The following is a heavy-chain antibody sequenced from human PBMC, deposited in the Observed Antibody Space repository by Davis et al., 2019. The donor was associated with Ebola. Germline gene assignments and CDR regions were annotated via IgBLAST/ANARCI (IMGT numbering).Heavy chain of an antibody. CDR2: IYYSGST. D-gene: IGHD2-21*02. CDR1: GGSISSYY. Sequence: PSETLSLTCTVSGGSISSYYWSWIRQPPGKGLEWIGYIYYSGSTNYNPSLKSRVTISVDTSKNQFSLKLSSVTAADTAVYYCARVGVGGDHPNWGQGTLVTVSS. J-gene: IGHJ4*02. CDR3: ARVGVGGDHPN. V-gene: IGHV4-59*08.